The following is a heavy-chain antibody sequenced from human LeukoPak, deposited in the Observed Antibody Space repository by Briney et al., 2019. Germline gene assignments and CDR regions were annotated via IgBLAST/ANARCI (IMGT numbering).Heavy chain of an antibody. Sequence: ASVKVSCKTSGYTFTSYDINWVRQATGQGLEWLGWMSPNNGDTCYAQKFQGRVTMTRDTSTNTAYMELSALTSEDTAVYYCARPSLTGTTSPDYWGQGTLVTVSS. CDR2: MSPNNGDT. J-gene: IGHJ4*02. CDR1: GYTFTSYD. V-gene: IGHV1-8*01. CDR3: ARPSLTGTTSPDY. D-gene: IGHD1-20*01.